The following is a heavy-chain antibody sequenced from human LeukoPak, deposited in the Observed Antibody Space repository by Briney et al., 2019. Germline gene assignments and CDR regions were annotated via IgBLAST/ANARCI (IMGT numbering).Heavy chain of an antibody. CDR3: ARDGTVTAGPFDP. CDR2: IWYDGSNK. J-gene: IGHJ5*02. Sequence: GGSLRLSCAVSGFTFSNYDMHWLRQAPGEGLEWVAFIWYDGSNKYYADSVKGRLTISRDNSKNTLYLQMNSLTAEDTAVYYCARDGTVTAGPFDPWGGGTLVTVSS. D-gene: IGHD4-17*01. V-gene: IGHV3-33*01. CDR1: GFTFSNYD.